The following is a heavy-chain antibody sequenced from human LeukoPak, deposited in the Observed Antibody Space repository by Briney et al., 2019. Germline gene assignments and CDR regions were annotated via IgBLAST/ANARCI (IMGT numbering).Heavy chain of an antibody. D-gene: IGHD3-16*01. J-gene: IGHJ5*02. Sequence: SETLSLTCTVSSGSISSYYWSWIRQPPGKGLEWIGYIYYSGSTNYNPSLKSRVTISVDTSKNQFSLKLSSVTAADTAVYYCARREVMWWFDPWGQGTLVTVSS. CDR1: SGSISSYY. CDR2: IYYSGST. CDR3: ARREVMWWFDP. V-gene: IGHV4-59*01.